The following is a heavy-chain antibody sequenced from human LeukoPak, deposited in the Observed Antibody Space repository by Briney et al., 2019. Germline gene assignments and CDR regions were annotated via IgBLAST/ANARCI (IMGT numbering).Heavy chain of an antibody. CDR3: ARASFP. V-gene: IGHV3-48*01. CDR2: ISSSSSTI. J-gene: IGHJ4*02. D-gene: IGHD3-3*02. Sequence: GGSLRLSCAASGFTFSSYSMNWVRQAPGKGLEWVSYISSSSSTIYYADSVKGRFTISRGNAKNSLYLQMNSLRAEDTAVYYCARASFPWGQGTLVTVSS. CDR1: GFTFSSYS.